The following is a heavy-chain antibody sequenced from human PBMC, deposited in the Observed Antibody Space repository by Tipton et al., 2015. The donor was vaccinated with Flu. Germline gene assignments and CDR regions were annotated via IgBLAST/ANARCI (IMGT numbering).Heavy chain of an antibody. V-gene: IGHV4-61*09. D-gene: IGHD3-10*01. CDR3: ATSQVGSGYY. J-gene: IGHJ4*02. CDR2: INTSGSA. Sequence: LRLSCTVSGGSINDNSYSWTWIRQPAGKGLEWIGHINTSGSATYNPPLKSRLSMSVDTSKNQFSLKLTSVTAADTAVYYCATSQVGSGYYWGLGTLVTVSS. CDR1: GGSINDNSYS.